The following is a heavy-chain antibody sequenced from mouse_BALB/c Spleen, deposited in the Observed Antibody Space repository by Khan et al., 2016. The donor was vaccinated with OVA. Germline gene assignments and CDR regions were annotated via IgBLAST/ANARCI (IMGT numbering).Heavy chain of an antibody. Sequence: VELVESGPGLLQPSQSLSITCTVSGFSLNTYSIHWVRQSPGKGLEWLGVIWSAGSTDYNAAFMSRLITNKDNSKSNVSFIMNSLQRNDTAIYYWARRRDDYGRGAWFVYWGQGTLVTVST. D-gene: IGHD2-4*01. CDR2: IWSAGST. CDR1: GFSLNTYS. CDR3: ARRRDDYGRGAWFVY. J-gene: IGHJ3*01. V-gene: IGHV2-2*02.